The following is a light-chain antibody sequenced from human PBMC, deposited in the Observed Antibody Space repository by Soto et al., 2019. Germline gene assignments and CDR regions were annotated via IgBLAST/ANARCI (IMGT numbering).Light chain of an antibody. J-gene: IGKJ1*01. CDR3: RQYNNWPWT. V-gene: IGKV3-15*01. CDR2: GAS. Sequence: EIVMTQSPATLSVSPGERATLSRRASQSVSSNLAWYQHKPGQAPRLLIYGASTRATGIPARFSGSGSGTEFTLTISSLQSEDFAVYYCRQYNNWPWTFGQGTKVDIK. CDR1: QSVSSN.